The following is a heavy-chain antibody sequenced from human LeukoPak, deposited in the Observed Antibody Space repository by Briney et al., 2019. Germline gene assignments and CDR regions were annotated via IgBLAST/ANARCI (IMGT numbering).Heavy chain of an antibody. CDR3: ARHDVIRGYSYAPDVFDI. Sequence: SETLSLTCAVSAYSISSGNYWGWIRQPPGKGLEWIGSIYHGGSSYYNPSLKSRVTMSIDTSKNQFSLKLSSVTAADTAVYYCARHDVIRGYSYAPDVFDIWGQGTMVTVSS. D-gene: IGHD5-18*01. CDR1: AYSISSGNY. CDR2: IYHGGSS. J-gene: IGHJ3*02. V-gene: IGHV4-38-2*01.